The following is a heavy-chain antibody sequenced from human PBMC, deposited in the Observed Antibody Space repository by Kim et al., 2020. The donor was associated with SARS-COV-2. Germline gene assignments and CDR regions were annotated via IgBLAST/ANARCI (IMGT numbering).Heavy chain of an antibody. CDR1: GGTFSSYA. V-gene: IGHV1-69*13. CDR2: IIPIFGTA. CDR3: ARVPAAKSYYYYYYGMDV. D-gene: IGHD2-2*01. J-gene: IGHJ6*02. Sequence: SVKVSCKASGGTFSSYAISWVRQAPGQGLEWMGGIIPIFGTANYAQKFQGRVTITADESTSTAYMELSSLRSEDTAVYYCARVPAAKSYYYYYYGMDVWGQGTTVTVSS.